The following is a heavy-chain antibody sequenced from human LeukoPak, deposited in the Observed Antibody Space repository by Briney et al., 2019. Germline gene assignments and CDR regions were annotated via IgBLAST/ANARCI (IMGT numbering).Heavy chain of an antibody. CDR3: AGSMVRGLYYYYMDG. CDR2: ISAYNGNT. CDR1: GYTFTSYG. D-gene: IGHD3-10*01. J-gene: IGHJ6*03. Sequence: ASVKVSCKASGYTFTSYGISWVRQAPGQGVEWMGWISAYNGNTNYAKKLQGRVTMTTDTSTSTAYMQLRSLRSDDTAVYYCAGSMVRGLYYYYMDGWGKGTTVTVSS. V-gene: IGHV1-18*01.